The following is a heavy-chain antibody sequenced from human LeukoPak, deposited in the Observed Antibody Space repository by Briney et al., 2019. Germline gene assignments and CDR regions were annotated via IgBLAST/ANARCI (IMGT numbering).Heavy chain of an antibody. V-gene: IGHV4-38-2*02. J-gene: IGHJ4*02. D-gene: IGHD5-24*01. CDR1: GYSISSGYY. Sequence: TSETLSLTCTVSGYSISSGYYWGWIRQPPGKGLEWIGSIYHSGSTYYNPSLKSRVTISVDTSKNQFSLKLSSVTAADTAVYYCARSVRWLQLSSGYYFDYWGQGTLVTVSS. CDR2: IYHSGST. CDR3: ARSVRWLQLSSGYYFDY.